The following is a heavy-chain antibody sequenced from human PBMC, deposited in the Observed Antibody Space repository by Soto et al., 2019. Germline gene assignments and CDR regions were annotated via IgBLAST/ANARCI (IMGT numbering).Heavy chain of an antibody. CDR2: INPSGGST. Sequence: ASVKVSCKASGYTFTSYYMHWVRQAPGQGLEWMGIINPSGGSTSYAQKFQGRVTMTRDTSTSTVYMELSSLRSEDTAVYYCARCVVASGYYYYGMDVWGQGTTVTVSS. CDR1: GYTFTSYY. CDR3: ARCVVASGYYYYGMDV. D-gene: IGHD2-15*01. V-gene: IGHV1-46*01. J-gene: IGHJ6*02.